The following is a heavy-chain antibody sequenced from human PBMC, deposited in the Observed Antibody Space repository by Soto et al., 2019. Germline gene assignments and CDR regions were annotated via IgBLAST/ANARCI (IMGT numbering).Heavy chain of an antibody. D-gene: IGHD6-13*01. V-gene: IGHV3-30-3*01. CDR3: ARAGQQVAVFDY. Sequence: ESGGGVVQAGRSLRLSCAASGFSFSAYSMHWVRQAPGKGLEWVAVISSDGSNTYYAGSLKGRFTVPRDNAKNILYLQMNSLRAEDTAVYYCARAGQQVAVFDYWGQGTEVTVSS. CDR1: GFSFSAYS. J-gene: IGHJ4*02. CDR2: ISSDGSNT.